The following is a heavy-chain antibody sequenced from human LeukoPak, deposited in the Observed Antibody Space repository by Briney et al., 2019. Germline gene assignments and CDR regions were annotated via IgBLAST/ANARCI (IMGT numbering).Heavy chain of an antibody. V-gene: IGHV4-61*01. Sequence: PSETLSLTCTVSGGSVSSGSYYWGWIRQPPGKGLEWIGYIYYSGSTNYNPSLKSRVTISVDKSKNQFSLKLSSVTAADTAVYYCARENVTLDYWGQGTLVTVSS. CDR3: ARENVTLDY. CDR1: GGSVSSGSYY. J-gene: IGHJ4*02. CDR2: IYYSGST.